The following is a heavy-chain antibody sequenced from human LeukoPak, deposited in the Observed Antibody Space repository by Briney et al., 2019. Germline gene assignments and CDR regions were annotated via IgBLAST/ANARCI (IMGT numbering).Heavy chain of an antibody. J-gene: IGHJ4*02. CDR2: ISSSSLTI. CDR1: GFTFSRYS. CDR3: ARDLPRTTDIDY. D-gene: IGHD1-7*01. Sequence: PGGSLRLSGAASGFTFSRYSMNWVRQAPGKGLEWVSYISSSSLTIYYADSVKGRFTISRDNAKNSLYLQMNSLRDEDTAVYYWARDLPRTTDIDYWGQGTLVTVSS. V-gene: IGHV3-48*02.